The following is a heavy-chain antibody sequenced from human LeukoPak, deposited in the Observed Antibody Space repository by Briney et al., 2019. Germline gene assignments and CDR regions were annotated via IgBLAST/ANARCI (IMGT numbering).Heavy chain of an antibody. CDR2: IKSKTDGGTT. V-gene: IGHV3-15*01. CDR1: GFTFSNAW. D-gene: IGHD2-21*02. CDR3: TTVSEYCGGGCYSRFDY. Sequence: PGGSLRLSCAASGFTFSNAWMSWVRQAPGKGLEWVGRIKSKTDGGTTDYAAPVKGRFTISRNDSKNTLYLQMNSLKTEDTAVYYCTTVSEYCGGGCYSRFDYWGQGTLVTVSS. J-gene: IGHJ4*02.